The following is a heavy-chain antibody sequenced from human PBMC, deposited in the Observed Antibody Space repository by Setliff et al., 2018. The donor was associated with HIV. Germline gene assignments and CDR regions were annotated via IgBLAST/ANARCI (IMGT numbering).Heavy chain of an antibody. V-gene: IGHV1-46*01. CDR3: ARDYGLGGSHSDAFDI. CDR1: GYTFTSYY. Sequence: ASVKVSCKASGYTFTSYYMHWVRQAPGQGLEWMGIINPSGCSTSYAQKFQGRVTMTRDTSTSTVYMELSSLRSEDTAVYYCARDYGLGGSHSDAFDIWGQGTMVTVSS. J-gene: IGHJ3*02. D-gene: IGHD1-26*01. CDR2: INPSGCST.